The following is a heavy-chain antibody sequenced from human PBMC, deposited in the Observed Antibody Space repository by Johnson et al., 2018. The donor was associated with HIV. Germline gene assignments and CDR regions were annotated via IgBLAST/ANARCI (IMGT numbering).Heavy chain of an antibody. J-gene: IGHJ3*02. CDR2: ISGSGGST. D-gene: IGHD6-13*01. V-gene: IGHV3-23*01. CDR3: AKGYSSSWYVAFDM. Sequence: WVRQAPGKGLEWVSGISGSGGSTYYADSVKGRFTISRDNSKNTLYLQMNSLRAEDTAVYYCAKGYSSSWYVAFDMWGQGTLVTVSS.